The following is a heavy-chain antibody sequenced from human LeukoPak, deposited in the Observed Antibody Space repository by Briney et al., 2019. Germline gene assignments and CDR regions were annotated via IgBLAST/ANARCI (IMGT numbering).Heavy chain of an antibody. CDR2: ISSRSATI. CDR1: GFTFSSYS. V-gene: IGHV3-48*01. J-gene: IGHJ6*03. CDR3: ARDRGSGSFSYYYYYYMDV. Sequence: GGSLRLSCAASGFTFSSYSMNWVRQAPGKELEWVSYISSRSATIYYADSVKGRFTISRDNAKNSLYLQMNSLRAEDTAVYYCARDRGSGSFSYYYYYYMDVWGQGTLVTVSS. D-gene: IGHD3-10*01.